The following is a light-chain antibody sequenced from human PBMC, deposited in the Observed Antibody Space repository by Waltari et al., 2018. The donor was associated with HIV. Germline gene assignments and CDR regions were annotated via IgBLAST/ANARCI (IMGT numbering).Light chain of an antibody. CDR3: QQYGPSEYP. CDR1: RAITGVS. Sequence: TVLTQSPGTLSLSPGERVTLSCRARRAITGVSFAWYQQKAGHAPRLLIYGTSSSAPGIPDRFSGSGSGTDFTLTISRLLPEDFAVYFCQQYGPSEYPFGQGTKLEIK. CDR2: GTS. J-gene: IGKJ2*01. V-gene: IGKV3-20*01.